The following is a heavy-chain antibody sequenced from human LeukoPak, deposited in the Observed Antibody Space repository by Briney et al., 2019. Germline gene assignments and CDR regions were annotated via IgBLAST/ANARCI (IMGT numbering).Heavy chain of an antibody. Sequence: GGSLRLSCAASGFTFSSYSMNWVRQAPGKGLEWVSSISSSSSYIYYADSVKGRFTISRDNAKNSLYLQMNSLRAEDTAVYYCARGFNLEYCTNGVCGVEIWGQGTMVTVSS. J-gene: IGHJ3*02. V-gene: IGHV3-21*04. CDR1: GFTFSSYS. D-gene: IGHD2-8*01. CDR3: ARGFNLEYCTNGVCGVEI. CDR2: ISSSSSYI.